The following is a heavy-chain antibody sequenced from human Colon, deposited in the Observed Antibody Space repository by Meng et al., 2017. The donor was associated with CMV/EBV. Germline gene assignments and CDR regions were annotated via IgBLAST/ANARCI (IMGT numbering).Heavy chain of an antibody. J-gene: IGHJ1*01. CDR3: VRESQSGSYIYLQH. CDR2: ISAYTGDT. CDR1: GYTFTNYG. D-gene: IGHD1-26*01. Sequence: QVQVVQPGAEVKKPGASVKVSCKASGYTFTNYGISWVRQAPGQGLEWMGWISAYTGDTYYAQKFQGRVTMTTDTSTSTAYMELRSLRSDDTAVYYCVRESQSGSYIYLQHWGQGTLVTVSS. V-gene: IGHV1-18*01.